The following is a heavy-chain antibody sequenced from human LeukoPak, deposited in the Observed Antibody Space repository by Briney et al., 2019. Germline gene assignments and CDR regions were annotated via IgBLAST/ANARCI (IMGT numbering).Heavy chain of an antibody. CDR2: IYSGGDT. J-gene: IGHJ4*02. CDR1: GLTLSSNY. D-gene: IGHD1-26*01. CDR3: ARVVVGLTYYFDY. Sequence: GGSLRLSCTASGLTLSSNYMTWVRQAPGKGLEWVSLIYSGGDTYYADSVKGRFTISRDNSKNTLYLQMNSLRAEDMAVYYCARVVVGLTYYFDYWGQGTLVTVSS. V-gene: IGHV3-53*01.